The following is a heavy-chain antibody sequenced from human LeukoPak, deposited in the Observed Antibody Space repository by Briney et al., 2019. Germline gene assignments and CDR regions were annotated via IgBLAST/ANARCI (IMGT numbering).Heavy chain of an antibody. V-gene: IGHV3-48*03. CDR2: ISGSGNSI. J-gene: IGHJ4*02. CDR1: GFIFTNYE. D-gene: IGHD4-17*01. Sequence: QPGGSLRLSCAASGFIFTNYEMNWVRQAPGKGLEWVAYISGSGNSIYYADSMKGRFTISRDNAKNSLYLHMSSLRAEDTAVYYCAGDNIENGDLDYLDKWGQGTLVTVSS. CDR3: AGDNIENGDLDYLDK.